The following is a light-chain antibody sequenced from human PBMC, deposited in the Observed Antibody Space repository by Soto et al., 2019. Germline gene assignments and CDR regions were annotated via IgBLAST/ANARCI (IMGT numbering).Light chain of an antibody. CDR2: GAS. J-gene: IGKJ1*01. CDR3: QQYGSSPWT. V-gene: IGKV3-15*01. Sequence: EIVMTQSPATLSVSPGESATLSCRASQSVSSNLAWYQQKPGQAPRLLIYGASTRATGIPARFSGSGSGTEFTLTISSLQSEEFAVYYCQQYGSSPWTVGQGTKVDIK. CDR1: QSVSSN.